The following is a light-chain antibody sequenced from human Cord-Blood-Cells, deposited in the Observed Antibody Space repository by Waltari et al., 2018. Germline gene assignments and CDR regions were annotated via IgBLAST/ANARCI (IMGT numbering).Light chain of an antibody. Sequence: DIQMTQSPSSLSASVGDRVPITCRASQSISSYLNWYQQKPGKAPKLLIYAESSFQSGVPSRFSGSGSGTDFTLTISSLQPEDFATYYCQQSYSTPRTFGQGTKVEIK. CDR2: AES. CDR3: QQSYSTPRT. CDR1: QSISSY. J-gene: IGKJ1*01. V-gene: IGKV1-39*01.